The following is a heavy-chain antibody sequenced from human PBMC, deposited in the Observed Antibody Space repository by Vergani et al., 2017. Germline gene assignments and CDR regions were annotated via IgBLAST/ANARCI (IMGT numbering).Heavy chain of an antibody. D-gene: IGHD5-18*01. CDR1: GDSINSGTYY. CDR2: IYTSGST. CDR3: AREAAVPFSYGPPGFDY. Sequence: QVLLQESGPGLVKPSQTLSLTCTVSGDSINSGTYYWSWIRQSAGKGLEWIGRIYTSGSTDYNPSLKSRVTISVDTSKNQFSLKLSSVTAADTAVYYCAREAAVPFSYGPPGFDYWGQGTLVTVSS. J-gene: IGHJ4*02. V-gene: IGHV4-61*02.